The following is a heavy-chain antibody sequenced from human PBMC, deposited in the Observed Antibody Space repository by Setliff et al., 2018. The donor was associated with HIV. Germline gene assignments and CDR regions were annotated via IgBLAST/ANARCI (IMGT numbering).Heavy chain of an antibody. Sequence: ASVKVSCKASGYSFTSYHIHWVRQAPGQGLEWMGRILPTSGGTLYAQKFQDRISLIRGTSTKTVYMELSSLRPEDTAVYYCTRVRYGGTYDAFDVWGQGTMVTVSS. CDR3: TRVRYGGTYDAFDV. J-gene: IGHJ3*01. CDR1: GYSFTSYH. CDR2: ILPTSGGT. V-gene: IGHV1-46*03. D-gene: IGHD1-26*01.